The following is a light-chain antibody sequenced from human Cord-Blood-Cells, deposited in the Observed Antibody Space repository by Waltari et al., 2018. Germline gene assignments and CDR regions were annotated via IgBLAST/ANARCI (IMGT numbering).Light chain of an antibody. CDR2: AAS. Sequence: DIHMTQTQSSLSASVVARVTVTCRASQSISSYLKWYQQKPVQAPKLLFYAASTWESGVPSRFSGSGSGTDFTLTISSLQPEDFATYYCQQSYSTPRTFGQGTKVEIK. J-gene: IGKJ1*01. CDR1: QSISSY. CDR3: QQSYSTPRT. V-gene: IGKV1-39*01.